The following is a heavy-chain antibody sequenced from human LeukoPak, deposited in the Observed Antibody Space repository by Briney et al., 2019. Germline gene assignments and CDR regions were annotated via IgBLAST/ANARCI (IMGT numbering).Heavy chain of an antibody. V-gene: IGHV4-59*12. D-gene: IGHD6-25*01. CDR3: ARIDPLGFFDQ. CDR2: IFYSGHS. CDR1: GGFNSRYY. J-gene: IGHJ4*02. Sequence: PSETLSLTCSVSGGFNSRYYWSWVRQPLGKGLEWLGHIFYSGHSNYNASLTSRVRMSVDTSKAQFSLELASVIAADTAVYYCARIDPLGFFDQWGPGILVTFSS.